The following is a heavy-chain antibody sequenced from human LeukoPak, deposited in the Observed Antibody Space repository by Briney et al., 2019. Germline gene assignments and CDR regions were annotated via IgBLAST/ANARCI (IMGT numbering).Heavy chain of an antibody. J-gene: IGHJ4*02. CDR1: GFTFSSYS. D-gene: IGHD1-1*01. V-gene: IGHV3-48*04. CDR3: ARESNDGALDY. CDR2: INSSSSTI. Sequence: GGSLRLSCAASGFTFSSYSMNWVRQAPGKGLEWVSYINSSSSTIYYADSVKGRFTISRDNAKNSLYLQMNSLRAEDTAVYYCARESNDGALDYWGQGTLVTVSS.